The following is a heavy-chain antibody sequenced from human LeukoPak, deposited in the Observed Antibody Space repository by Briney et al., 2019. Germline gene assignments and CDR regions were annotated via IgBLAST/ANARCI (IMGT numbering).Heavy chain of an antibody. V-gene: IGHV1-8*01. CDR3: ARGGSGWPIDP. J-gene: IGHJ5*02. Sequence: ASVKVSRKASGYTFTSFDINWVRQAPGQGLEWMGWMNPNSGNTGYAQKFQGIVTMTRNTSISTAYMGLSSLRFEDTAVVYCARGGSGWPIDPWGHGTLVTVSS. CDR1: GYTFTSFD. CDR2: MNPNSGNT. D-gene: IGHD6-19*01.